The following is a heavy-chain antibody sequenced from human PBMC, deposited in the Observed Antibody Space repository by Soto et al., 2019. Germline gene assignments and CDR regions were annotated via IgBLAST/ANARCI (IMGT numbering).Heavy chain of an antibody. CDR3: AREKVISGWAFGY. CDR1: GYTFTSYG. Sequence: ASVKVSCKASGYTFTSYGISWVRQAPGQGLEGMGWISAYNGNTNYAQKLQGRVTMTTDTSTSTAYRELRSLRSDDTAVYYCAREKVISGWAFGYWGQGTLVTVSS. CDR2: ISAYNGNT. V-gene: IGHV1-18*01. D-gene: IGHD3-16*01. J-gene: IGHJ4*02.